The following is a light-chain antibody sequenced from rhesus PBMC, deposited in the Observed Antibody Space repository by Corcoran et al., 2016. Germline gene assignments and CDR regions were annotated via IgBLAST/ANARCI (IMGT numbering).Light chain of an antibody. V-gene: IGKV3-10*01. CDR3: YQYSSGYS. J-gene: IGKJ2*01. CDR1: QSVSSY. CDR2: GAS. Sequence: QVILTQSPATLSLSPGERATLSCRASQSVSSYLAWYQQKPGQAPRLLIYGASSSATGIPDRFSGSGSGTDFTLTISSLEPEDVVVYHCYQYSSGYSFGQGTKVEIK.